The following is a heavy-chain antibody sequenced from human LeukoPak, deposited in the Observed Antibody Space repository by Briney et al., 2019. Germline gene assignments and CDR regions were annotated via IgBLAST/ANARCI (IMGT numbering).Heavy chain of an antibody. CDR1: GFTFSSYW. CDR2: INSDGSST. V-gene: IGHV3-74*01. Sequence: GGSLRLSCAASGFTFSSYWLHWVRQAPGKGLVWVSRINSDGSSTSYADSVKGRFTVSRDNAKNTLYLQMNSLRAEDTAVYYCARATGSYYSLGYWGQGTLVTVSS. D-gene: IGHD1-26*01. CDR3: ARATGSYYSLGY. J-gene: IGHJ4*02.